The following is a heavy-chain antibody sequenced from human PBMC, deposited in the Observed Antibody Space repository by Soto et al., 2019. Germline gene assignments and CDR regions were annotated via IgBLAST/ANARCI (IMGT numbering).Heavy chain of an antibody. CDR1: GGSFSGYY. D-gene: IGHD3-16*01. V-gene: IGHV4-34*01. CDR2: INHSGST. J-gene: IGHJ3*02. Sequence: PSETLSLTCAVYGGSFSGYYWSWIRQPPGKGLEWIGEINHSGSTNYNPSLKSRVTISVDTSKNQFSLKLSSVTAADTAVYYCATLLGLGAEKEQDAFDIWGQGTMVTV. CDR3: ATLLGLGAEKEQDAFDI.